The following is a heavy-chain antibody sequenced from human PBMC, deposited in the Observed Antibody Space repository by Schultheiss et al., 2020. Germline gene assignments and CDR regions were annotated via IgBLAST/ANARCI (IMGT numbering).Heavy chain of an antibody. D-gene: IGHD3-22*01. Sequence: GGSLRLSCAASGFTFSSYSMNWVRQAPGKGLEWVSYISSSSSTIYYADSVKGRFTISRDNAKNSLYLQMNSLRAEDTAVYYCARDLSLANQYYYDSSDQNDAFDIWGEGTMV. CDR1: GFTFSSYS. V-gene: IGHV3-48*04. CDR3: ARDLSLANQYYYDSSDQNDAFDI. J-gene: IGHJ3*02. CDR2: ISSSSSTI.